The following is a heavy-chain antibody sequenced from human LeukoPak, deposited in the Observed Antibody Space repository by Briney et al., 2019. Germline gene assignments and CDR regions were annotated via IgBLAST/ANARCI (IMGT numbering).Heavy chain of an antibody. J-gene: IGHJ4*02. CDR3: AKRPGYYDSSGVY. V-gene: IGHV3-23*01. CDR2: ISGSGGST. CDR1: GFTFSSYA. Sequence: QSGGSLRLSCAASGFTFSSYAMSWVRQAPGKGLEWVSAISGSGGSTYYADSVKGRFTISRDNSKNTLYLQMNSLRAEDTAVYYCAKRPGYYDSSGVYWGQGTLVTVSS. D-gene: IGHD3-22*01.